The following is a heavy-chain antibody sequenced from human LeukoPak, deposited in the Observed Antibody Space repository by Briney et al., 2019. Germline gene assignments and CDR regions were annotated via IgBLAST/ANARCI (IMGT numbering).Heavy chain of an antibody. Sequence: PGGSLRLSCAASGFTFSSYSMNWVRQAPGKGLEWVSSISSSSSYIYYADSVKGRFTISRDNAKNSLYLQMSSLGAEDTAVYYCARGLDAAAASVADYWGQGTLVTVSS. CDR1: GFTFSSYS. J-gene: IGHJ4*02. CDR3: ARGLDAAAASVADY. D-gene: IGHD6-13*01. CDR2: ISSSSSYI. V-gene: IGHV3-21*04.